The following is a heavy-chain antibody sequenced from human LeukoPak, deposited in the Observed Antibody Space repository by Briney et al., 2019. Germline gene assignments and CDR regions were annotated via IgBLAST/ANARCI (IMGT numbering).Heavy chain of an antibody. CDR3: ARAGGTDGYNDYFDY. Sequence: GGSLRLSCAASGFTFSSYWMSWVRQAPGEGLEWVANIKQDGSEKYYVDSVKGRFTISRDNAKNSLYLQMNSLRAEDTAVYYCARAGGTDGYNDYFDYWGQGTLVTVSS. D-gene: IGHD5-24*01. V-gene: IGHV3-7*01. CDR1: GFTFSSYW. J-gene: IGHJ4*02. CDR2: IKQDGSEK.